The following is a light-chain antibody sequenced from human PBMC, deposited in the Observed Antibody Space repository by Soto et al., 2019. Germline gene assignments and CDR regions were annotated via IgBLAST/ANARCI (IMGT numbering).Light chain of an antibody. CDR1: TGAVTSGHY. V-gene: IGLV7-46*01. CDR3: LLSYSGARPVEV. J-gene: IGLJ2*01. Sequence: QAVVTQEPSLTVSPGGTVTLTCGSSTGAVTSGHYPYWFQQKPGQAPRTLIYDTSNKHSWTPARFSGSLLGGKAALTLSGAQPEDEAEYYCLLSYSGARPVEVFGGGTKVTVL. CDR2: DTS.